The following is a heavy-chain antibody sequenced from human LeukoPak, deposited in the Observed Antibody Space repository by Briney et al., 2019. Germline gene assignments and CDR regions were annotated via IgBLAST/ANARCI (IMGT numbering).Heavy chain of an antibody. CDR3: ARDLAVAGPDY. Sequence: SETLSLTCTVSGGSISSSSYYWGWIRQPPGKGLEWIGSIYYSGSTYYNPSLKSRVTMSVDTSKNQFSLKLSSVTAADTAVYYCARDLAVAGPDYWGQGTLVTVSS. CDR2: IYYSGST. D-gene: IGHD6-19*01. J-gene: IGHJ4*02. CDR1: GGSISSSSYY. V-gene: IGHV4-39*07.